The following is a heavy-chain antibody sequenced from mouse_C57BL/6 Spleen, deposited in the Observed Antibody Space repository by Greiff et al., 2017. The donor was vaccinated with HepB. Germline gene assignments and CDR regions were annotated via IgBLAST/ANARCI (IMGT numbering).Heavy chain of an antibody. CDR2: ISSGGDYI. Sequence: EVQLVESGEGLVKPGGSLKLSCAASGFTFSSYAMSWVRQTPEKRLEWVAYISSGGDYIYYADTVKGRFTISRDNARNTLYLQMSSLKSEDTAMYYCTSENYSNYLYAMDDWGQGTSVTVSS. CDR3: TSENYSNYLYAMDD. CDR1: GFTFSSYA. V-gene: IGHV5-9-1*02. D-gene: IGHD2-5*01. J-gene: IGHJ4*01.